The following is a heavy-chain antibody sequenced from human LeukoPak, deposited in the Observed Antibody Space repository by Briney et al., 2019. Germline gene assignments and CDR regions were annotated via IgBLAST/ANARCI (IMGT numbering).Heavy chain of an antibody. CDR1: GFTFSSYG. CDR3: AKAGNPGIAAAKDFYYYYMDV. CDR2: IRYDGSNK. V-gene: IGHV3-30*02. Sequence: GGSLRLSCAASGFTFSSYGMHWVRQAPGKGLEWVTFIRYDGSNKHYADSVKGRFTISRDNSKSTLYLQMNSLRAEDTAVYYCAKAGNPGIAAAKDFYYYYMDVWGKGTTVTASS. J-gene: IGHJ6*03. D-gene: IGHD6-13*01.